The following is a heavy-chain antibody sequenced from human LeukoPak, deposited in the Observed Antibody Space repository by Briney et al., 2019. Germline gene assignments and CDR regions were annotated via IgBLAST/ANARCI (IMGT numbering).Heavy chain of an antibody. CDR2: IVVGSGNT. J-gene: IGHJ4*02. CDR3: AAHCSSTSWYVVDY. V-gene: IGHV1-58*01. CDR1: GCTFTSSA. D-gene: IGHD2-2*01. Sequence: SVNVSCKVSGCTFTSSAVQWVRQARGQRLEWIGWIVVGSGNTNYAQTFQERVTITTDMSTSTAYIELSSLRSEDTAVYYCAAHCSSTSWYVVDYWGQGTLVTVSS.